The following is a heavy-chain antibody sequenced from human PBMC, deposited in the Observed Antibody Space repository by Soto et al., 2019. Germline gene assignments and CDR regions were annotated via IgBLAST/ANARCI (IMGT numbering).Heavy chain of an antibody. CDR3: AKDFFYSSSTKNWFDP. V-gene: IGHV3-30*18. CDR2: ISYDGSKK. D-gene: IGHD6-6*01. Sequence: QVQLVESGGGVVQPGRSLRLSCTASGFTFSSYGMHWVRQAPGKGLEWVAVISYDGSKKYYADSVKGRFTISRDNSKNTLYMQMNSLRAEDKAVYYCAKDFFYSSSTKNWFDPWGQGTLVTVSS. J-gene: IGHJ5*02. CDR1: GFTFSSYG.